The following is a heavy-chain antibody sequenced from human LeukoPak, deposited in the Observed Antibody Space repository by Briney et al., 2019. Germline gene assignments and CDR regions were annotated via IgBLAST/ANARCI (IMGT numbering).Heavy chain of an antibody. J-gene: IGHJ4*02. V-gene: IGHV3-64*01. Sequence: GGSLRLSCAASGFTFSSYAMHWVRQAPGKGLEYVSAISSNGGSTYYANSVKGRFTISRDNSKNTLYLQMGSLRAEDMAVYYCARDFPPRPFDYRGQGTLVTVSS. CDR3: ARDFPPRPFDY. CDR2: ISSNGGST. CDR1: GFTFSSYA.